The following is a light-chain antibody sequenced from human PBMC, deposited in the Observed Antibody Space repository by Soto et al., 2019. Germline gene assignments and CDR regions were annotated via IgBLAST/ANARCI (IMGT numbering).Light chain of an antibody. CDR3: CSFAGSFYV. J-gene: IGLJ1*01. CDR1: SRDVDAYDF. V-gene: IGLV2-11*01. Sequence: QSVLTQPRSVSGSPGQSVAISCTVTSRDVDAYDFVSWYQHHPGKAPKLIISEVSKRPSGVSHRFSGSKSGNTASLTISGLQAEDGADYFCCSFAGSFYVFGTGTKVTVL. CDR2: EVS.